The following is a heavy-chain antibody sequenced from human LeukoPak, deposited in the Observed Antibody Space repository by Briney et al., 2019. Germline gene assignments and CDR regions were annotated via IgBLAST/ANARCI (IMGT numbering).Heavy chain of an antibody. CDR1: GGSISSGSYY. V-gene: IGHV4-61*02. CDR3: ARIGGYCSGGSCYSGWFDP. J-gene: IGHJ5*02. D-gene: IGHD2-15*01. CDR2: IYTSGST. Sequence: SESLSLTCTVSGGSISSGSYYWSCIRQPAGTGLEWIRRIYTSGSTNYNPSLKSRVTISVDTSKNQFSLKLSSVTAADTAVYYCARIGGYCSGGSCYSGWFDPWGQGTLVTVSS.